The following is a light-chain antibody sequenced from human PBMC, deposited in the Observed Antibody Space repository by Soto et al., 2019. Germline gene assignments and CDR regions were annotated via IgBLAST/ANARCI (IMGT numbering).Light chain of an antibody. CDR2: DVS. J-gene: IGLJ1*01. CDR3: SSYTSSTTNV. V-gene: IGLV2-14*03. Sequence: QSALTQPASVSGSPGQSITISCTGTSSDVGGYNYVSWYQQHPGKAPKLLINDVSNRTSGISDRFSGYKSGNTASLTISGLQAEDEADYYCSSYTSSTTNVFGTGTKLTVL. CDR1: SSDVGGYNY.